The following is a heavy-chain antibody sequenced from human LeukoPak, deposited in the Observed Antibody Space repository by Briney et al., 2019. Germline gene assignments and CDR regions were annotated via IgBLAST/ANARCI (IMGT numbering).Heavy chain of an antibody. V-gene: IGHV3-7*03. CDR3: ATYGDQPLDY. CDR2: INEDGSEK. CDR1: VFSFSETW. D-gene: IGHD4-17*01. J-gene: IGHJ4*02. Sequence: GGSLRLSCADSVFSFSETWMSWVRQAPGKGPEWVANINEDGSEKNYVDSVRGRFTISRDNAKNSLYLQMNSLRAEDTAVYYCATYGDQPLDYWGQGTLVTVSS.